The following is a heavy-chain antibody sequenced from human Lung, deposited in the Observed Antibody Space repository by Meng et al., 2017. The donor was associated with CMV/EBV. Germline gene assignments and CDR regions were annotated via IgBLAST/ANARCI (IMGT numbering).Heavy chain of an antibody. CDR3: ARDPAELGYYVGSGYFDL. CDR2: ISNTGRTI. V-gene: IGHV3-11*01. D-gene: IGHD3-10*02. Sequence: FTFADYYMSWLRRAPGKGLEWISFISNTGRTIYDSDSVKGRFTISRDNAKNSLYPQMDNLKIEDTALYYCARDPAELGYYVGSGYFDLWGRGTLVTVSS. J-gene: IGHJ2*01. CDR1: FTFADYY.